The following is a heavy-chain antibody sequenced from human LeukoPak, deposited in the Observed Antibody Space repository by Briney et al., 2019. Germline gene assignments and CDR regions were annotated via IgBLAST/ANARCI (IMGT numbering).Heavy chain of an antibody. CDR3: ARDARGWSGFDY. CDR1: GDSISSYY. D-gene: IGHD3-3*01. Sequence: SETLSLTCSVSGDSISSYYWSWIRQPAGKGREWIGRIYTTGNTDYNPSLKSRVTMSVDTSKNQFSLNLSSVTAADTAVYYCARDARGWSGFDYWGQGTLVTVSS. V-gene: IGHV4-4*07. CDR2: IYTTGNT. J-gene: IGHJ4*02.